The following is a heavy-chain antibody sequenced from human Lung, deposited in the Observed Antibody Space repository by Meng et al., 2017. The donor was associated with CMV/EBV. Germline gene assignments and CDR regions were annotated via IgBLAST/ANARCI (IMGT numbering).Heavy chain of an antibody. CDR2: IFYNGST. J-gene: IGHJ4*02. V-gene: IGHV4-30-4*01. Sequence: SIRGAGYYVSWIRQPPGKRLEWVGYIFYNGSTSYTPSLQSRLSISMDTSKNQFSLKLRSLPAADTAIYYCVREILAPINYYFDSWGQGTLVTVSS. CDR3: VREILAPINYYFDS. CDR1: SIRGAGYY. D-gene: IGHD3-10*01.